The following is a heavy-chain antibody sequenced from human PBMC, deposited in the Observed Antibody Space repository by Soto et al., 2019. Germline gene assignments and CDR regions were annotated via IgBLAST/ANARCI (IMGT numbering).Heavy chain of an antibody. Sequence: SLRLSWAASGFSFSSYAMSWVRQAPGKGLVWVSGIDKVGTDSTYADSVKGRFTSSRDNAKNTVYLQMNSLRVEDTAVYYCARGWFGPDVWGKGTTVTVSS. CDR3: ARGWFGPDV. V-gene: IGHV3-74*01. D-gene: IGHD3-10*01. J-gene: IGHJ6*04. CDR1: GFSFSSYA. CDR2: IDKVGTDS.